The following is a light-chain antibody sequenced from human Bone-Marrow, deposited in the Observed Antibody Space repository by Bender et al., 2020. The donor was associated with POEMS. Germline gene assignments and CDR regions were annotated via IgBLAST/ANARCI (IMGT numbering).Light chain of an antibody. V-gene: IGLV2-14*02. Sequence: QSALTQPASVSGSPGQSITITCTGTIRDIGNSNLVSWYQQVPDKSPKVIIYEAVKRPSGVSNRFSGSQSDNTASLTISRLQPEDEAYYYCASYTRASFVIFGGGTKMTVL. CDR2: EAV. J-gene: IGLJ2*01. CDR3: ASYTRASFVI. CDR1: IRDIGNSNL.